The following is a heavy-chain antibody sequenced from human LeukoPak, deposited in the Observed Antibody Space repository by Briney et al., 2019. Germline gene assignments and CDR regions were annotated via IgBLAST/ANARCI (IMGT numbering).Heavy chain of an antibody. Sequence: EASVKVSCKASGYTFTSYDINWVRQATGQGLEWMGIINPSGGSTSYAQKFQGRVTMTRDMSTSTDYMELSSLRSEDTAVYYCARDNSVEDTAWWFDPWGQGTLVTVSS. D-gene: IGHD4-23*01. V-gene: IGHV1-46*01. CDR3: ARDNSVEDTAWWFDP. CDR1: GYTFTSYD. CDR2: INPSGGST. J-gene: IGHJ5*02.